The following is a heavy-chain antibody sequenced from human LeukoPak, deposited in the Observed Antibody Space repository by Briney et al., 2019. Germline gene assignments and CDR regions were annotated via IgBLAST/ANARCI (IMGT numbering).Heavy chain of an antibody. V-gene: IGHV3-30*18. D-gene: IGHD2-15*01. CDR3: AKASLATEGPLGY. Sequence: GRSLRLSCAASGFTFSNYGMHWVRQSPGKGLEWVAIIAYDGSNKYYADSVMGRFTISRDNSKKTLYLQMNNLRAEDTAVYYCAKASLATEGPLGYWGQGTLVTVSS. CDR1: GFTFSNYG. J-gene: IGHJ4*02. CDR2: IAYDGSNK.